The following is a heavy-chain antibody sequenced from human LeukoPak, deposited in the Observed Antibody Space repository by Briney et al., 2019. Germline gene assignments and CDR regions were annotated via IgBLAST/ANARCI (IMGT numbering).Heavy chain of an antibody. CDR3: AKDPVTAKYYYYGMDV. V-gene: IGHV3-23*01. CDR2: ISGGGGST. D-gene: IGHD4-17*01. CDR1: GFTFSSYA. Sequence: GGSLRLSCAASGFTFSSYAMSWVRQAPGKGLEWVSAISGGGGSTYYADSVKGRFTISRDNSKNTLYLQMNSLRAEDTAVYYCAKDPVTAKYYYYGMDVWGQGTTVTVSS. J-gene: IGHJ6*02.